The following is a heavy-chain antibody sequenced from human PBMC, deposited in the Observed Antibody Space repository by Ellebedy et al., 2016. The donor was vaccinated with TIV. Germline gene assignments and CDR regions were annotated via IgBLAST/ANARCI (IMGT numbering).Heavy chain of an antibody. CDR1: GGTFSSYA. CDR2: IIPILGIA. V-gene: IGHV1-69*04. J-gene: IGHJ4*02. Sequence: AASVKVSCKASGGTFSSYAISWVRQAPGQGLEWMGRIIPILGIANYAQKFQGRVTITADKSTSTAYMELSSLRSEDTAVYYCARGSLADCTNGVCYLDYWGQGTLVTVSS. CDR3: ARGSLADCTNGVCYLDY. D-gene: IGHD2-8*01.